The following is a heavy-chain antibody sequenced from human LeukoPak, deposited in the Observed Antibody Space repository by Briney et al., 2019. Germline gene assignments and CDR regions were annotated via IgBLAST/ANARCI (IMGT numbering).Heavy chain of an antibody. V-gene: IGHV3-74*01. CDR3: AKIFYWDV. J-gene: IGHJ6*04. Sequence: GGSLRLSCAASGFTFSSYWMHWVRQAPGKGLVWVSRINSDGSSTSYADSVKGRFTISRDNSKNSLYLQMNSLRTEDTALYYCAKIFYWDVWGKGTTVTVSS. CDR2: INSDGSST. D-gene: IGHD2/OR15-2a*01. CDR1: GFTFSSYW.